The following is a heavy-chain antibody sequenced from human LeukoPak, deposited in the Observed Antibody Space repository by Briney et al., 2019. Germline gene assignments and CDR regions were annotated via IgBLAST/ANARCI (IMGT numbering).Heavy chain of an antibody. J-gene: IGHJ2*01. V-gene: IGHV1-18*01. CDR1: GYTFTNFG. CDR2: INVYNGKT. D-gene: IGHD4-23*01. Sequence: ASVKVSCKAAGYTFTNFGISWVRQAPGEGLEWMGWINVYNGKTNYAEKLQGRVSMTTDTSTSTAYMELRSLRSDDTAVYYCARGRVDARRWGLNNSALDLRNRISGWYFDLWGRGTLVTVSS. CDR3: ARGRVDARRWGLNNSALDLRNRISGWYFDL.